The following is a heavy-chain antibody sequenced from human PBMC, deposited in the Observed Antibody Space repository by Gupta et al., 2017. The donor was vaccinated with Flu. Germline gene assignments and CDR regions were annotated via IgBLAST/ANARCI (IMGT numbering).Heavy chain of an antibody. CDR3: ARDNNLATVTTRGSAFDI. CDR2: IWYDGSNK. D-gene: IGHD4-17*01. CDR1: GFTFSSYG. V-gene: IGHV3-33*01. J-gene: IGHJ3*02. Sequence: QVQLVESGGGVVQPGRSLGLSCAASGFTFSSYGMHWVRQAPGKGLEWVAVIWYDGSNKYYADSVKGRFTISRDNSKNTLYLQMNSLRAEDTAVYYCARDNNLATVTTRGSAFDIWGQGTMVTVSS.